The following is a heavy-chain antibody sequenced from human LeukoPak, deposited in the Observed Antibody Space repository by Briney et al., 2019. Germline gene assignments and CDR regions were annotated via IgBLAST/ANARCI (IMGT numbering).Heavy chain of an antibody. CDR2: INHSGST. Sequence: PSETLSLTCAVYGGSFSGYYWSWIRQPPGKGLEWIGEINHSGSTNYNPSLKSRVTISVDTSKNQFSLKLSSVTAADTAVYYCARHPSSSWSGELFFVWGFDPWGQGTLVTVSS. CDR3: ARHPSSSWSGELFFVWGFDP. D-gene: IGHD3-10*01. J-gene: IGHJ5*02. CDR1: GGSFSGYY. V-gene: IGHV4-34*01.